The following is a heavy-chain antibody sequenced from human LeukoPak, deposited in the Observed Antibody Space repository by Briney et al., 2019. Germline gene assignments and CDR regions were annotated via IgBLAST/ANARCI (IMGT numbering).Heavy chain of an antibody. D-gene: IGHD1-26*01. V-gene: IGHV3-64*01. CDR1: GFTFSSYA. CDR3: ARDPGMGATKYYYYYGMDV. J-gene: IGHJ6*02. CDR2: ISSNGGNT. Sequence: GGSLRLSCAASGFTFSSYAMHWVRQAPGKGLEYVSAISSNGGNTYYANSVKGRFTISRDNSKNTLYLQMGSLRAEDMAVYYCARDPGMGATKYYYYYGMDVWGQGTTVTVSS.